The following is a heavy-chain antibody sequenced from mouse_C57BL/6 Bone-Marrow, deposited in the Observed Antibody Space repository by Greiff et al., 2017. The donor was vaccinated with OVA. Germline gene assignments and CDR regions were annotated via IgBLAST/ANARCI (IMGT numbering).Heavy chain of an antibody. J-gene: IGHJ1*03. V-gene: IGHV5-17*01. CDR1: GFTFSDYG. Sequence: EVKLVESGGGLVKPGGSLKLSCAASGFTFSDYGMHWVRQAPEKGLEWVAYISSGSSTIYYADTVKGRFTISRDNAKNTLYLQMTSLGSEDTDMYYCARVNYWYFDVWGTGTTVTVSA. CDR3: ARVNYWYFDV. CDR2: ISSGSSTI.